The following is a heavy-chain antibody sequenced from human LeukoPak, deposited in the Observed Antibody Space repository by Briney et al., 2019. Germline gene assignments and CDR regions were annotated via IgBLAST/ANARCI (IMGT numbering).Heavy chain of an antibody. D-gene: IGHD2-15*01. V-gene: IGHV1-2*02. Sequence: ASVKVSCKASGYTFTGYYMHWVRQAPGQGLEWMGWINPNSGGTNYAQKFQGRVTVTRDTSISTAYMELSRLRSDDTAVYYCARDGGDIVVVVAARFDYWGQGTLVTVSS. CDR3: ARDGGDIVVVVAARFDY. CDR1: GYTFTGYY. CDR2: INPNSGGT. J-gene: IGHJ4*02.